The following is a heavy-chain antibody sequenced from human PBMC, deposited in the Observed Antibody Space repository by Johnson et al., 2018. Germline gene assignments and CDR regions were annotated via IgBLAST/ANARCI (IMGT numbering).Heavy chain of an antibody. V-gene: IGHV3-48*02. Sequence: VQLVESGGGLVQPGGSLRLSCAASGFTFSNYNMNWVRPAPGKGLEWLSYISSSSSTKYYADSVKGRFTISRDNAKNSLYLQMNSLRDEDTAVYYCASQPGGTQHWGQGTLVTVSS. J-gene: IGHJ1*01. D-gene: IGHD1-14*01. CDR1: GFTFSNYN. CDR3: ASQPGGTQH. CDR2: ISSSSSTK.